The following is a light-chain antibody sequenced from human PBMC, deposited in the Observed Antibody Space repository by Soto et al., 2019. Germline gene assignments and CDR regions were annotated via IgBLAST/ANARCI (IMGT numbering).Light chain of an antibody. J-gene: IGLJ2*01. CDR1: SSNIGAGYD. CDR3: QSYDSSLNGVV. Sequence: QSVLTQPPSVSGAPGQRVTISCTGSSSNIGAGYDVHWYQQLPGTAPKFLIYGNSNRPSGVPDRFSGSKSGTSASLAITGRQAEEEADYYCQSYDSSLNGVVVGGGTKLTVL. V-gene: IGLV1-40*01. CDR2: GNS.